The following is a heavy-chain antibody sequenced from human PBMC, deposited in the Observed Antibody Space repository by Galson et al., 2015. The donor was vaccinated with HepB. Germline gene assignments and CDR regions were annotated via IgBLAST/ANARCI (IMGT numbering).Heavy chain of an antibody. CDR2: IIPIFGTA. J-gene: IGHJ4*02. Sequence: SVKVSCKASGGTFSSYAISWVRQAPGQGLEWMGGIIPIFGTANYAQKFQGRVTITADESTSTAYMELSSLRSEDTAVYYCARDLGRGDNWNSFDYWGQGTLVTVSS. CDR1: GGTFSSYA. D-gene: IGHD1/OR15-1a*01. CDR3: ARDLGRGDNWNSFDY. V-gene: IGHV1-69*13.